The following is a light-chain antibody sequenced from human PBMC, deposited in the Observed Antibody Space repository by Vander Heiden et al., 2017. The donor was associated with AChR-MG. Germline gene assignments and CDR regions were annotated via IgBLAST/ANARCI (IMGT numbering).Light chain of an antibody. V-gene: IGLV1-36*01. J-gene: IGLJ2*01. CDR2: YDG. CDR1: GSNIGNNA. CDR3: PAWDDSRNRLV. Sequence: QSVLTQPPSMSEDPRRTVTVTCSGSGSNIGNNAVNWYQQHPGKAPKLLIYYDGLRPSGVPDRFSGSNSGTTATLAISRVQAEDEADYYCPAWDDSRNRLVFGGGTKLTVL.